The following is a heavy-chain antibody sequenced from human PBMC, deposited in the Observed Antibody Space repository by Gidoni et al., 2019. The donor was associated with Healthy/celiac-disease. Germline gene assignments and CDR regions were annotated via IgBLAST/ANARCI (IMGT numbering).Heavy chain of an antibody. D-gene: IGHD6-19*01. J-gene: IGHJ1*01. CDR1: GGTFSSYA. V-gene: IGHV1-69*01. CDR2: IIPIFGTE. Sequence: QVQLVQSGAEVQKPGSSVKVSCKASGGTFSSYAISWVRQAPGQGLEWMGGIIPIFGTENYAQKFQGRVTITADESTSTAYMELSRLRSEETAVYYCARAIAVAGTSYFQHWGQGTLVTVSS. CDR3: ARAIAVAGTSYFQH.